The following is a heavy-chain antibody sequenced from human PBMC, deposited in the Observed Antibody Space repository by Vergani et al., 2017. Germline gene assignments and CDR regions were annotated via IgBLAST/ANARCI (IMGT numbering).Heavy chain of an antibody. V-gene: IGHV3-11*05. J-gene: IGHJ5*02. CDR1: GFTFSDYY. Sequence: QVQLVESGGGLVQPGGSLRLSCAASGFTFSDYYMSWIRQAPGKGLEWVSYISSSSSYTNYADSVKGRFTISRDNAKNSLYLQMNSLRAEDSAVYDCARLTIVRGVPDWFDPWGQGTLVTVSS. D-gene: IGHD3-10*01. CDR3: ARLTIVRGVPDWFDP. CDR2: ISSSSSYT.